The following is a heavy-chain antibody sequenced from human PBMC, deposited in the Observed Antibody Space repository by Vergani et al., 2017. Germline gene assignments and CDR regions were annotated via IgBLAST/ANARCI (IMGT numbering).Heavy chain of an antibody. CDR2: ISSSSSYI. V-gene: IGHV3-21*01. D-gene: IGHD4-11*01. Sequence: VQLVESGGGVVQPGRSLRLSCAASGFTFSSYSMNWVRQAPGKGLEWVSSISSSSSYIYYADSVKGRFTISRDNAKNSLYLQMNSLRAEDTAVYYCARSKVSYYGMDVWGQGTTVTVSS. J-gene: IGHJ6*02. CDR3: ARSKVSYYGMDV. CDR1: GFTFSSYS.